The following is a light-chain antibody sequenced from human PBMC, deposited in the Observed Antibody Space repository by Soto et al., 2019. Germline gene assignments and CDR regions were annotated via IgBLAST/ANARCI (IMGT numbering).Light chain of an antibody. J-gene: IGKJ5*01. V-gene: IGKV3-11*01. CDR3: QQRSNWPPIT. CDR1: QSVSSR. CDR2: GAS. Sequence: EIALTQSPATLSLSPGDSATLSCKASQSVSSRLAWYQQKPGQAPRLLIYGASTRATGIPARFSGSGSGTDFTLTISSLEPEDFAVYYCQQRSNWPPITFGQGTRLEI.